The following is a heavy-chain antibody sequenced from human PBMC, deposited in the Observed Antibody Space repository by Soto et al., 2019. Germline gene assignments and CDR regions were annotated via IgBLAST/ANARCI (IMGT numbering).Heavy chain of an antibody. CDR3: ARDRYSGSYYGPSEEFDY. D-gene: IGHD1-26*01. V-gene: IGHV3-33*01. CDR2: IWYDGSNK. J-gene: IGHJ4*02. Sequence: GGSLRLSCAASGFTFSSYGMHWVRQAPGKGLEWVAVIWYDGSNKYYADSVKGRFTISRDNSKNTLYLQMNSLRAEDTAVYYCARDRYSGSYYGPSEEFDYWGQGTLVTVSS. CDR1: GFTFSSYG.